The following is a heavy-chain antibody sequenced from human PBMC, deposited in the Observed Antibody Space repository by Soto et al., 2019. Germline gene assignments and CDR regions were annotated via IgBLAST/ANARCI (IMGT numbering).Heavy chain of an antibody. CDR3: AKDRVDYARGWFDP. CDR2: ITGSGGST. J-gene: IGHJ5*02. D-gene: IGHD2-2*01. V-gene: IGHV3-23*01. CDR1: GFTFSSYA. Sequence: SLRLSCAASGFTFSSYAMSWVRQAPGKGLQWISAITGSGGSTYYADSVKGRFTISRDNSKNALYLQMNSLRAEDTAVYYCAKDRVDYARGWFDPWGQGTLVTVSS.